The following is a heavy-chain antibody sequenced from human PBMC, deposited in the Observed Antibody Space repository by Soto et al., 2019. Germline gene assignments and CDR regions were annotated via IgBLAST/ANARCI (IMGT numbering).Heavy chain of an antibody. CDR2: NNAGNGNT. J-gene: IGHJ6*02. V-gene: IGHV1-3*01. D-gene: IGHD2-2*01. CDR3: ARVRVVPAAIRYYYGMDV. CDR1: GYTFTSYA. Sequence: ASVKVSCKASGYTFTSYAMHWVRQAPGQRLEWMGWNNAGNGNTKYSQKFQGRVTITRDTSASTAYMELSSLRSEDTAVYYCARVRVVPAAIRYYYGMDVWGQGTTVTVSS.